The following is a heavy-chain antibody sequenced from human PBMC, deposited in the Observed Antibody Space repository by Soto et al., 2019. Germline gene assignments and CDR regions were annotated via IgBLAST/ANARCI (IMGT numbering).Heavy chain of an antibody. J-gene: IGHJ4*02. CDR3: ARQTAYYDGSGYYVY. Sequence: PGESLKISCKGSGYSFTTYWIGWVRQMPGKGLEWMGIIYPGDSDTRYSPSFQGQVTISADKSTSTAYLQWSSLKASDTAIYYCARQTAYYDGSGYYVYWGQGTLVTVSS. CDR1: GYSFTTYW. V-gene: IGHV5-51*01. D-gene: IGHD3-22*01. CDR2: IYPGDSDT.